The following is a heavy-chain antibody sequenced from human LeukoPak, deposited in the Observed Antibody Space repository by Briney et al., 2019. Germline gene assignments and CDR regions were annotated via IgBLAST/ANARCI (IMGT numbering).Heavy chain of an antibody. V-gene: IGHV3-7*03. Sequence: GGSLRLSCAASGFTSSSYWMGWVRHAPGEGLEWVANIKQDGSEKYYVDSVKGRFTISRDNAKNSLYLQMNSLRAEDTAVYYCARAPPSYYYYYGMDVWGQGTTVTVSS. CDR2: IKQDGSEK. CDR3: ARAPPSYYYYYGMDV. CDR1: GFTSSSYW. J-gene: IGHJ6*02.